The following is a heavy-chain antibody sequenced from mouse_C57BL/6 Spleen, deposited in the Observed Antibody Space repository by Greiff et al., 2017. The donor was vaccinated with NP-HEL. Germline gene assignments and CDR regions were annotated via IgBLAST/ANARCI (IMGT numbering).Heavy chain of an antibody. CDR3: AYYSNYFDY. CDR1: GYSITSGYY. CDR2: ISYDGSN. J-gene: IGHJ2*01. V-gene: IGHV3-6*01. D-gene: IGHD2-5*01. Sequence: EVQLVESGPGLVKPSQSLSLTCSVTGYSITSGYYWNWIRQFPGNKLEWMGYISYDGSNNYNPSLKNRISITRDTSKNQFFLKLNSVTTEDTATYYCAYYSNYFDYWGQGTTLTVSS.